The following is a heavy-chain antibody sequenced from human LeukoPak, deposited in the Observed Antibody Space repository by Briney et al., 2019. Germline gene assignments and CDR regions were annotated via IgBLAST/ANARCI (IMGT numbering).Heavy chain of an antibody. CDR1: GGSISSYY. D-gene: IGHD1-1*01. V-gene: IGHV4-59*01. CDR2: IYYSGST. Sequence: PSETLSLTCTVSGGSISSYYWSWIRQPPGKGLEWIGYIYYSGSTNYNPSLKSRVTISVDTSKNQFSLKLSSVTAADTAVYYCATSGSRTTIAYWGQGTLVTVSS. J-gene: IGHJ4*01. CDR3: ATSGSRTTIAY.